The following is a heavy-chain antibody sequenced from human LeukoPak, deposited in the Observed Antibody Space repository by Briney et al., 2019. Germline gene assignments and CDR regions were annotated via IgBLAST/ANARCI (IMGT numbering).Heavy chain of an antibody. CDR1: GGSFSGYY. CDR2: INHSGST. Sequence: SETLSLTCAVYGGSFSGYYWSWIRQPPGKGLEWIGEINHSGSTNYNPSLKSRVTISVDTSKNQFSLKLSSVTAADTAVYYCARLSGSYYVNYFDYWGQGTLVTVSS. D-gene: IGHD1-26*01. CDR3: ARLSGSYYVNYFDY. V-gene: IGHV4-34*01. J-gene: IGHJ4*02.